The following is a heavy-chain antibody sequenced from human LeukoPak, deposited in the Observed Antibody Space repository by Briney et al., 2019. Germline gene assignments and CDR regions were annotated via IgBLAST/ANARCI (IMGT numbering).Heavy chain of an antibody. Sequence: PSGTLSLTCTVSGGSISSSSYYWGWIRQPPGNGLEWIGSIYYSGSTYYNPSLKSRVTMSVDTSKNQFSLKLSSVTAADTAVYYCARDRVDDYGDYYYYYYMDVWGKGTTVTISS. CDR2: IYYSGST. D-gene: IGHD4-17*01. CDR3: ARDRVDDYGDYYYYYYMDV. J-gene: IGHJ6*03. CDR1: GGSISSSSYY. V-gene: IGHV4-39*07.